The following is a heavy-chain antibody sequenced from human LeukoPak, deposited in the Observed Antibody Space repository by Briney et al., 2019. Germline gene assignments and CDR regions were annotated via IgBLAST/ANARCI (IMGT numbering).Heavy chain of an antibody. J-gene: IGHJ5*02. CDR1: GGSFTGYS. D-gene: IGHD3-10*01. CDR3: VRGPYGSSISNWFDP. CDR2: IYYSGDT. V-gene: IGHV4-59*01. Sequence: SETLSLTCAVYGGSFTGYSWSWIRQAPGKGLEWIGYIYYSGDTYYNPSLNSRLSMSVDTPKKQFSLKLESVTAADTAVYYCVRGPYGSSISNWFDPWGQGVLVTVSS.